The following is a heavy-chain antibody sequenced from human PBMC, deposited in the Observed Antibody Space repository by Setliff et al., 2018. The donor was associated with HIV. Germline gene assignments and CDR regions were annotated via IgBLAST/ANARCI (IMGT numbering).Heavy chain of an antibody. Sequence: SETLSLTCTVSGGSISSHYWSWIRRPPGKGLEWIGDIYDSGRTNYNPSLKNRVTISVDTSKNQFSLRLTSVTAADTAVYYCARDRSVPGTYRYFDYWGQGTLVTAPQ. CDR2: IYDSGRT. CDR3: ARDRSVPGTYRYFDY. V-gene: IGHV4-59*11. D-gene: IGHD2-2*01. J-gene: IGHJ4*02. CDR1: GGSISSHY.